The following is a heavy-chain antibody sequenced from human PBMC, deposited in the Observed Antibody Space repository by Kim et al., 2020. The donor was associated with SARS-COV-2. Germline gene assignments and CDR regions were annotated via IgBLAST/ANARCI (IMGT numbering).Heavy chain of an antibody. CDR3: AKDQEGIAAASDY. J-gene: IGHJ4*02. D-gene: IGHD6-13*01. V-gene: IGHV3-23*01. Sequence: YADSVKGRFTISRDNSKNTLYLQMNSLRAEDTAVYYCAKDQEGIAAASDYWGQGTLVTVSS.